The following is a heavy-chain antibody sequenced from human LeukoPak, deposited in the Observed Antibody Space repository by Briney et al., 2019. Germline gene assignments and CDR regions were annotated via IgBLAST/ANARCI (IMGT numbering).Heavy chain of an antibody. J-gene: IGHJ4*02. V-gene: IGHV3-23*01. D-gene: IGHD1-1*01. CDR2: ISGGGGST. Sequence: GGFLRLSCAASGFTFSSYAMSWVRQAPGKGLEWVSAISGGGGSTYYADSVKGRFTISRDNAKNSVFLEMSSLRVEDTAVYYCVRDVELWGQGTLVTVSS. CDR1: GFTFSSYA. CDR3: VRDVEL.